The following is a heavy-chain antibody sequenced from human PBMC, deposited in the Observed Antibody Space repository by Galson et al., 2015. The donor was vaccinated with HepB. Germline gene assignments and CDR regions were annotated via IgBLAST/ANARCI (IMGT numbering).Heavy chain of an antibody. CDR1: GFTLSRYV. J-gene: IGHJ4*02. V-gene: IGHV3-30-3*01. CDR2: ISYDGATR. CDR3: PRGGTTEKLDY. Sequence: SLRLSCAASGFTLSRYVMHWVRQAPGKGLEWVALISYDGATRYYADSVKGRFTISRDNSKNTLYLQMHHLRPADTAVFFCPRGGTTEKLDYWGQ. D-gene: IGHD2/OR15-2a*01.